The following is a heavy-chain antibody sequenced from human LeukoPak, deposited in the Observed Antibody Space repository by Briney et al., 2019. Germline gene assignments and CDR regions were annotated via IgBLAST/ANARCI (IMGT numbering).Heavy chain of an antibody. D-gene: IGHD3-3*01. V-gene: IGHV3-23*01. CDR1: GFTFSSYA. Sequence: GGSLRLSCAASGFTFSSYAMSWVRQAPGKGLEWVSAISGSGGSTYYADSVKGRFTISRDNSKNTLYLQMNSPRAEDTAVYYCANLYDFWSGYYSAVSGDYWGQGTLVTVSS. CDR3: ANLYDFWSGYYSAVSGDY. CDR2: ISGSGGST. J-gene: IGHJ4*02.